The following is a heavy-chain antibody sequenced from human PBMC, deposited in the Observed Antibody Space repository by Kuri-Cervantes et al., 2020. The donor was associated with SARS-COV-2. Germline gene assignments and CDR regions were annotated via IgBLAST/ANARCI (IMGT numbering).Heavy chain of an antibody. D-gene: IGHD2-2*01. CDR2: IYYSGST. Sequence: GSLRLSCTVSGDSVTNSHYSWSWIRQPPGKGLEWIGYIYYSGSTNYNPSLQNRVSILIDTSKNQFSLRLTSVTAADTAVYYCARDTSAYQNYYYYYGVDVWGQGTTVIVS. CDR3: ARDTSAYQNYYYYYGVDV. J-gene: IGHJ6*02. V-gene: IGHV4-61*01. CDR1: GDSVTNSHYS.